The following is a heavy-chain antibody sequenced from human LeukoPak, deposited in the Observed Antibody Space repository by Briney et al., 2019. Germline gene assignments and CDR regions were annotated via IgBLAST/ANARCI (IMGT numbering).Heavy chain of an antibody. CDR3: ARSGTAVAAYFDY. V-gene: IGHV1-2*02. J-gene: IGHJ4*02. CDR2: INPNSGGT. Sequence: ASVKVSCKASGYTFTGYYMHWVRQAPGQGLEWMGWINPNSGGTNYAQKFQGRVTMTRDTSISTAYMELGRLRSDDTAVYYCARSGTAVAAYFDYWGQGTLVTVSS. CDR1: GYTFTGYY. D-gene: IGHD6-19*01.